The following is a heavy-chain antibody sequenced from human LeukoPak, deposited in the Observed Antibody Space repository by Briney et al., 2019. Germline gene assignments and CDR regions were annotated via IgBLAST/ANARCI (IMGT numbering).Heavy chain of an antibody. CDR3: ARVAYDILTGYRYDY. CDR2: ISSSGSTI. V-gene: IGHV3-11*04. J-gene: IGHJ4*02. CDR1: GFTFSDYY. Sequence: GGSLRLSCAASGFTFSDYYMSWVRQAPGHGLEWVSCISSSGSTISYADSGKCRFTISRDNDKNSLYLQMNSLRAEDTAVYYCARVAYDILTGYRYDYWGQGTLVTVSS. D-gene: IGHD3-9*01.